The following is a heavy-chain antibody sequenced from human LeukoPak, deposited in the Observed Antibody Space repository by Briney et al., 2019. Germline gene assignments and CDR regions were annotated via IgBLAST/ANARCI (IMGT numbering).Heavy chain of an antibody. CDR1: GYTFTSYY. D-gene: IGHD1-26*01. CDR3: ARDWYSGSYYLAFDI. CDR2: INPSGGST. J-gene: IGHJ3*02. Sequence: GASVKVSCKASGYTFTSYYMHWVRQAPGQGLEWMGIINPSGGSTNYAQKFQGRVTMTRDTSISTAYMELSRLRSDDTAVYYCARDWYSGSYYLAFDIWGQGTMVTVSS. V-gene: IGHV1-46*01.